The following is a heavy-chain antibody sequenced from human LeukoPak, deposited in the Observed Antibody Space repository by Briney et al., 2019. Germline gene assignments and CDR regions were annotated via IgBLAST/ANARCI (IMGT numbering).Heavy chain of an antibody. CDR2: ISGSGDST. J-gene: IGHJ6*03. CDR3: AKREWELVRKARFAATQRYYYYYMDV. V-gene: IGHV3-23*01. CDR1: GFTFSSYG. D-gene: IGHD1-26*01. Sequence: GGSLRLSCVGSGFTFSSYGMTWVRQAPGKGLEWVSVISGSGDSTYYADSVKGRFTIARDNSKNTLYLQMNSLRVEDTAIYYCAKREWELVRKARFAATQRYYYYYMDVWGKGTTVTISS.